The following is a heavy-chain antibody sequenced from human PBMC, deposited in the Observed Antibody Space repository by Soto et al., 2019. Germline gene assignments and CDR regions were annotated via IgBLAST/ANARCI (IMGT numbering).Heavy chain of an antibody. CDR2: IRSKANSYAT. CDR1: GFTFSGSA. CDR3: TSRSSGSDRDFDY. V-gene: IGHV3-73*02. D-gene: IGHD1-26*01. J-gene: IGHJ4*02. Sequence: VQLVESGGGLVQPGGSLKLSCAASGFTFSGSAMHWVRQASGKGLEWVGRIRSKANSYATTYAASVKGRFTISRDDSKNTAYLQMNSLKTEDTAVYYCTSRSSGSDRDFDYWGQGTLVTVSS.